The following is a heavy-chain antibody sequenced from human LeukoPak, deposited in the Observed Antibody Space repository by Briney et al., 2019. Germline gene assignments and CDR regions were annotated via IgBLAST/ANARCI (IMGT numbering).Heavy chain of an antibody. V-gene: IGHV1-2*02. CDR1: GYTFTGYY. CDR3: ARRADWGADAFDI. D-gene: IGHD7-27*01. J-gene: IGHJ3*02. Sequence: EASVKVSCKASGYTFTGYYMHWVRQAPGQGLEWMGWINPNSGGTNYAQKFQGRVTMTRDTSISTAYMELSRLRSDDTAVYYCARRADWGADAFDIWGQGTMVTVSS. CDR2: INPNSGGT.